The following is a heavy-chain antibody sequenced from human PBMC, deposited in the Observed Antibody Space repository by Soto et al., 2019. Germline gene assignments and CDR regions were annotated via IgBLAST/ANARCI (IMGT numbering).Heavy chain of an antibody. CDR3: AKDSGYYGSGKGGYFDY. Sequence: GGSLRLSCAASGFTFSSYGMHWVRQAPGKGLEWVAVISYDGSNKYYADSVKGRFTISRDNSKNTLYLQMNSLRAEDTAVYYCAKDSGYYGSGKGGYFDYWGQGTLVTVSS. V-gene: IGHV3-30*18. J-gene: IGHJ4*02. CDR2: ISYDGSNK. CDR1: GFTFSSYG. D-gene: IGHD3-10*01.